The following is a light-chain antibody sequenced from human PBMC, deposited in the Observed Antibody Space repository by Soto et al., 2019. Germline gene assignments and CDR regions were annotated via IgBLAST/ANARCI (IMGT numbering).Light chain of an antibody. CDR2: EVS. CDR1: SSDVGGYNY. CDR3: LSYADTAYV. J-gene: IGLJ1*01. V-gene: IGLV2-8*01. Sequence: QSALTQPHSASGSPGQSVTISCAGTSSDVGGYNYVSWYQQYPGKVPKLMIYEVSERPSGVPDRFSGSKSGNTAFLPVSGLQAEDEADYYCLSYADTAYVFGTGTKLTVL.